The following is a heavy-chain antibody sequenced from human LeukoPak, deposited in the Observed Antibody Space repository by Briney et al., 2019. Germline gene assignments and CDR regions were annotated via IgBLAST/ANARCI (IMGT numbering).Heavy chain of an antibody. V-gene: IGHV4-4*07. CDR3: ARAVYYYGSGSPNFDY. D-gene: IGHD3-10*01. CDR2: MSSSGNN. CDR1: GDSISYFY. J-gene: IGHJ4*02. Sequence: PSETLSLTCSVSGDSISYFYWSWIRQAAGKGLEWIGRMSSSGNNDYNASLKSRVTMSVDTSKNQLSLKLSSVTAADTAVYYCARAVYYYGSGSPNFDYWGQGTLVTVSS.